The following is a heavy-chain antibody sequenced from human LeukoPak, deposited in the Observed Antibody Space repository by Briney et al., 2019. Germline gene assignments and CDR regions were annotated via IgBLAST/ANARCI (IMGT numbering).Heavy chain of an antibody. V-gene: IGHV3-21*01. CDR3: VRDFMAMGGTTAYLHY. Sequence: GGSLRLSCAASGFTFSSYSMNSARQPPGKGLEWVSSLSSSSTYIYYADSVKGRFTISRDDARNSLFLEMNSLRAEDMAVYYCVRDFMAMGGTTAYLHYWGQGTLVTVSS. CDR2: LSSSSTYI. CDR1: GFTFSSYS. J-gene: IGHJ1*01. D-gene: IGHD1-26*01.